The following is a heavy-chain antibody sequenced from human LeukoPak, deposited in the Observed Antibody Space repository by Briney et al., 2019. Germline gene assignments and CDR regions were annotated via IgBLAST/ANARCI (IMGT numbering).Heavy chain of an antibody. V-gene: IGHV4-59*01. J-gene: IGHJ4*02. D-gene: IGHD2-2*01. Sequence: SETLSLTCTVSGGSLSRDYWSWIRQSPGKGLEWIGCIYYNGRTNYSPYFASRVTMSLDTSKNQFSLRLNSVTAADTAVYYCARDRPGGSSFDYWGQGTLVTVSS. CDR3: ARDRPGGSSFDY. CDR2: IYYNGRT. CDR1: GGSLSRDY.